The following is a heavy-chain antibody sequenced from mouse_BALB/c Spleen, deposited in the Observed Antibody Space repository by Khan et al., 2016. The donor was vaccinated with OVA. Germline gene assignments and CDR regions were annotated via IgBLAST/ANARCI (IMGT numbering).Heavy chain of an antibody. V-gene: IGHV1-18*01. J-gene: IGHJ2*01. CDR3: TRGGHGSPVDY. CDR1: GYTFTDYN. D-gene: IGHD1-1*01. CDR2: ITPNNGGT. Sequence: EVQLQQSGPELVKPGASVKISCKASGYTFTDYNMDWVKQSHGKSLEWIGDITPNNGGTIYNQKFKGKATLTVDKSSSTAYMELRSLTSEDTAVYYCTRGGHGSPVDYWGQATTLTVSS.